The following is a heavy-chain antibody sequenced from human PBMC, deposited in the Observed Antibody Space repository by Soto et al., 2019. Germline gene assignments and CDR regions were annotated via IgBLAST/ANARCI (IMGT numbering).Heavy chain of an antibody. Sequence: PGGSLRLSCAVSGFTFGYSYMSWIRQSPGKGLEWLSYISPGRRYAAYADSVKGRFTISRDNAKISLYLQMMSLTAEETAIYYCVRGGGGGLFDPWGQGTMVTVSS. CDR1: GFTFGYSY. CDR3: VRGGGGGLFDP. CDR2: ISPGRRYA. V-gene: IGHV3-11*06. D-gene: IGHD2-15*01. J-gene: IGHJ5*02.